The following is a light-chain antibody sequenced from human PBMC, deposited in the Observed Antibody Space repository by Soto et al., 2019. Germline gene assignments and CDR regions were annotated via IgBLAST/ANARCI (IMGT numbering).Light chain of an antibody. CDR3: QQYGSSPPWT. CDR1: QSVSSSY. V-gene: IGKV3-20*01. CDR2: GAS. Sequence: EIVLTQSPGTLSLSPGERATLSCRASQSVSSSYLVWYQQKPGQAPRLLIYGASSRATGIPDRFSGSGSGTDFTLTISRLEREDFAVYYCQQYGSSPPWTFGQGTKVEIK. J-gene: IGKJ1*01.